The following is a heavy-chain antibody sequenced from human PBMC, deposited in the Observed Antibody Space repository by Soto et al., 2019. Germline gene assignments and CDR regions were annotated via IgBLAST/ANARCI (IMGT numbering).Heavy chain of an antibody. V-gene: IGHV4-59*01. D-gene: IGHD3-10*01. CDR3: ARDLLAVRGGWFDP. J-gene: IGHJ5*02. CDR2: IYYSGST. Sequence: QVQLQESGPGLVKPSETLSLTCTVSGGSISSYYWSWIRQPPGKGLEWIGYIYYSGSTNYNPSLKSRVTISVDTSKNQCSLKLSSVTAADTAVYYCARDLLAVRGGWFDPWGQGTLVTVSS. CDR1: GGSISSYY.